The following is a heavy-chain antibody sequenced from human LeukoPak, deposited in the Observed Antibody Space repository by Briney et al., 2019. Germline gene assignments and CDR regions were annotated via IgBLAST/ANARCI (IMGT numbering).Heavy chain of an antibody. CDR1: GGSISSSSYY. D-gene: IGHD3-3*02. CDR2: IYYSGST. V-gene: IGHV4-39*01. Sequence: SETLSLTCTVSGGSISSSSYYWGWIRQPPVKGLEWIGSIYYSGSTYYNPSLKSRVTISVDTSKNQFSLKLNSVTAADTAVYYCARHSFFSYYMDVWGKGTTVTISS. CDR3: ARHSFFSYYMDV. J-gene: IGHJ6*03.